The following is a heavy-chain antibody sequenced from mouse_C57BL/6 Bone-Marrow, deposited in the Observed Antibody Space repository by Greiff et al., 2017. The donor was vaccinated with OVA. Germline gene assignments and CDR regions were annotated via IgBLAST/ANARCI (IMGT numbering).Heavy chain of an antibody. J-gene: IGHJ3*01. CDR2: IYPGSGST. CDR3: TRSYGSPSPGWFAV. Sequence: QVQLQQPGAELVKPGASVKMSCKASGYTFTSYWITWVKQRPGQGLEWIGEIYPGSGSTNYNEKFKSKATLTVDTSSSKAYMQLSSLTSEDSAVYCCTRSYGSPSPGWFAVWGKGTLVTVSA. D-gene: IGHD1-1*01. CDR1: GYTFTSYW. V-gene: IGHV1-55*01.